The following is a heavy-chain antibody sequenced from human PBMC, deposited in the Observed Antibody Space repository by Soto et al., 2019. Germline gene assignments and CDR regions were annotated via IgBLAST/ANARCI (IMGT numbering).Heavy chain of an antibody. V-gene: IGHV4-34*01. CDR3: ARVAARGTYYFDY. J-gene: IGHJ4*02. D-gene: IGHD6-6*01. CDR2: INHSGST. Sequence: ETLSLTCAVYGGSFSGYYWSWIRQPPGKGLEWIGEINHSGSTNYNPSLKSRVTISVDTSKNQFSLKLSSVTAADTAVYYCARVAARGTYYFDYWGQGTLVTVSS. CDR1: GGSFSGYY.